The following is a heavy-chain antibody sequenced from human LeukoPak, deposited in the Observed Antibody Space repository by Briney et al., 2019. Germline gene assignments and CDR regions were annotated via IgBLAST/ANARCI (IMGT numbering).Heavy chain of an antibody. Sequence: GGSLRLSCAASGFTVDSNYLSGVRQAPGKGLEWVSTIYTGGNTYYAASVKGRFTISRDFSKNTVFLHMNSLGAEDTAMYYCARIALYDDTAFYSGYYYYYYPMDVWGQGTTVTVSS. D-gene: IGHD3-9*01. CDR3: ARIALYDDTAFYSGYYYYYYPMDV. J-gene: IGHJ6*02. V-gene: IGHV3-53*01. CDR2: IYTGGNT. CDR1: GFTVDSNY.